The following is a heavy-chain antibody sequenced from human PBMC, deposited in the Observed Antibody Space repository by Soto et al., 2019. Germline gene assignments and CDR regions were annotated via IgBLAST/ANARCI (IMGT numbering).Heavy chain of an antibody. V-gene: IGHV1-3*01. Sequence: ASVKVSCKASGYTFTSYAMHWVRQAPGQRLEWMGWINAGNGNTKYSQKFQGRVTITRDTSASTAYMELSSLRSEDTAVYYCARDVQYCSSTSCYVYYYYGMDVWGQGTTVTVSS. CDR1: GYTFTSYA. CDR2: INAGNGNT. CDR3: ARDVQYCSSTSCYVYYYYGMDV. D-gene: IGHD2-2*01. J-gene: IGHJ6*02.